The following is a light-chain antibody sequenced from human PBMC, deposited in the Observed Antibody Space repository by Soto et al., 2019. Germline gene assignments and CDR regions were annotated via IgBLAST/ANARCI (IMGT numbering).Light chain of an antibody. J-gene: IGKJ4*01. CDR1: HSFSSSY. CDR3: QRYGGSPPVT. V-gene: IGKV3-20*01. Sequence: EVVLTQSPGTLSLSPGERATLSCRASHSFSSSYLAWYQHKPGQPPKLIVYSASRRATGIPYRFSGSGSGTDFTLTISRLEPEDFALYYCQRYGGSPPVTFGGGTKVDIK. CDR2: SAS.